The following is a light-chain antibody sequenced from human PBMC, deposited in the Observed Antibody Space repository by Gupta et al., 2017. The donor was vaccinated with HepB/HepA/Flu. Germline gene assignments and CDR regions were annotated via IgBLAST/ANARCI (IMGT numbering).Light chain of an antibody. CDR1: QSVLYSYNNKNS. J-gene: IGKJ4*01. Sequence: IVMTQSPDSLAVSLGERATINRKSSQSVLYSYNNKNSLTWYQQKTGQPPKLPIYWASTRESGVPDRFSGSGSGTDFTLTISSLQAEDVAVYYCQQYYSLPLTFGEGTKVEIK. CDR3: QQYYSLPLT. CDR2: WAS. V-gene: IGKV4-1*01.